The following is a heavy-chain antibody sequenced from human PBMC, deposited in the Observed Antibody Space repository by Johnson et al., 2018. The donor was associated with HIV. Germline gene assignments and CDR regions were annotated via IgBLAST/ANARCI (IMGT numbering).Heavy chain of an antibody. CDR3: AKGIVVGVRVFDI. Sequence: QEKLVESGGGVVQPGRSLRLSCAASGFTFSSYAMHWVRQAPGKGLEWVAVISYDGSNKYYADSVKGRFTISRDNSKNTLYLQMNSLRAEDTAVYYCAKGIVVGVRVFDIWGQGTMVTVSS. V-gene: IGHV3-30*04. D-gene: IGHD3-22*01. CDR1: GFTFSSYA. J-gene: IGHJ3*02. CDR2: ISYDGSNK.